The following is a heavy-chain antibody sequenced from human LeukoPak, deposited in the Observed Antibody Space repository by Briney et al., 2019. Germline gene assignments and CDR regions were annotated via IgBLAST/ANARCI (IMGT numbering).Heavy chain of an antibody. D-gene: IGHD1-26*01. CDR3: SGYSGGYGAFDI. J-gene: IGHJ3*02. V-gene: IGHV3-48*04. CDR1: GFTFSSYS. Sequence: GGSLRLSCAASGFTFSSYSMNWVRQAPGKGLEWVSYISSSSSTIYYADSVKGRFTISRDNAKNSLYLQMNSLRAEDTAVYYCSGYSGGYGAFDIWGQGTMVTVSS. CDR2: ISSSSSTI.